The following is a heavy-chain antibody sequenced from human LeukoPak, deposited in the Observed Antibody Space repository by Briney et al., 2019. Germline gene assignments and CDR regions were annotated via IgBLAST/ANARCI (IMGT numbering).Heavy chain of an antibody. CDR3: AKDTPGGAFDI. V-gene: IGHV3-30*18. J-gene: IGHJ3*02. D-gene: IGHD1-26*01. CDR1: GFTFSSYG. CDR2: ISYDGSNK. Sequence: GRSLRLSCAASGFTFSSYGMHWVRQAPGKGLEWVAVISYDGSNKYYADSVKGRFTISRDNSKNTLHLQMNSLRAEDTAVYYCAKDTPGGAFDIWGQGTMVTVSS.